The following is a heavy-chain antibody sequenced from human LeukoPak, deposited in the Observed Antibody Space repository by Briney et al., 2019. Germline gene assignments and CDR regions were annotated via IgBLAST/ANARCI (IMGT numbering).Heavy chain of an antibody. CDR1: GFTFSSYV. Sequence: GGSLRLSWAASGFTFSSYVMGWVRQIPGQGLEWVSVISGGGDSTNHADSAKGRFTISRDNARNTLYLQMNSLSADDTAAYYCTRDIGGRSAYWGQGTLVTVSS. J-gene: IGHJ4*02. CDR2: ISGGGDST. CDR3: TRDIGGRSAY. V-gene: IGHV3-23*01. D-gene: IGHD3-16*01.